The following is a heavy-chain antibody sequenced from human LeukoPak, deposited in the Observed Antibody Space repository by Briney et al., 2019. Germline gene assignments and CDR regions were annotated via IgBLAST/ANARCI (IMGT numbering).Heavy chain of an antibody. CDR2: ISYDGSNK. Sequence: GGSLRLSCAASGFTFSSYAMHWVRQAPGKGLEWVAVISYDGSNKYYADSVKGRFTISRDNSKNTLYLQMNSLRAEDTAVYYCARADTRAAPPDYWGQGTLVTVSS. CDR1: GFTFSSYA. D-gene: IGHD6-13*01. CDR3: ARADTRAAPPDY. V-gene: IGHV3-30-3*01. J-gene: IGHJ4*02.